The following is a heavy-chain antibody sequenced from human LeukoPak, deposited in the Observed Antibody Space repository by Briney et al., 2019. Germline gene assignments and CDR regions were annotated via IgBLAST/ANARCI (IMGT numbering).Heavy chain of an antibody. J-gene: IGHJ6*02. CDR1: GGSISSYY. V-gene: IGHV4-59*01. D-gene: IGHD6-13*01. CDR3: ARDRRIAAAGTYYYYGMDV. Sequence: SETLSLTCTVSGGSISSYYGSWIRQPPGEGREWIGYIYYSGSTNYNPSLKSRVTISVDTSKNQFSLKMSSVTAADTAVDYCARDRRIAAAGTYYYYGMDVWGQGTTVTVSS. CDR2: IYYSGST.